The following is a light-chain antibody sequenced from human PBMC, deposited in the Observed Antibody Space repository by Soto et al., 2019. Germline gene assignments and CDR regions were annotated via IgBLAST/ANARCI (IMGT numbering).Light chain of an antibody. CDR3: QQSYSTPQT. Sequence: DIQMTQAPSSLSASVGVRVTITYRASQGISSYLNWYQQKPGKAPKLLIYAASSLQSGVPSRFSGSGSGTDFTLTISSLQPEDFATYYCQQSYSTPQTFGQGTKVDIK. CDR2: AAS. J-gene: IGKJ1*01. CDR1: QGISSY. V-gene: IGKV1-39*01.